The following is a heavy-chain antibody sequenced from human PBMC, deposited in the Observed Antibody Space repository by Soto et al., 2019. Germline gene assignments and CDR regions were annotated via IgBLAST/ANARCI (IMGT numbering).Heavy chain of an antibody. CDR2: IYPGDSAT. CDR3: ARLRGVSISLRYYYGMDV. D-gene: IGHD2-21*01. V-gene: IGHV5-51*01. J-gene: IGHJ6*02. CDR1: GYTFTDYW. Sequence: EVQLVQSGAEVKEPGESLKISCKGSGYTFTDYWIAWVRQMPGKGLEWMALIYPGDSATRYSPSFQGQVTISADKSISTAYLQWSSLRASDTAMYYCARLRGVSISLRYYYGMDVWGQGTTVTVSS.